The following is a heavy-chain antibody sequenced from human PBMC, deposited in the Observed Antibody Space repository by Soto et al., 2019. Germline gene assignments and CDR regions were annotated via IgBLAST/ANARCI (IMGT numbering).Heavy chain of an antibody. CDR2: INHSGST. Sequence: SETLSLTCAVYGGSFSGYYWSWLRQPPGKGLEWIGEINHSGSTNYNPSLKSRVTISVDTSKNQFSLKLSSVTAADTAVYYCARVLFRGYCSSTSCYRGPIDYWGQGTLVTVSS. V-gene: IGHV4-34*01. CDR1: GGSFSGYY. J-gene: IGHJ4*02. D-gene: IGHD2-2*02. CDR3: ARVLFRGYCSSTSCYRGPIDY.